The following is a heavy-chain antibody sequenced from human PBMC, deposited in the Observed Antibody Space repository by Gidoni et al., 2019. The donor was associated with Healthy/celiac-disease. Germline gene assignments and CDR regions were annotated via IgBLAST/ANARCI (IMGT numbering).Heavy chain of an antibody. J-gene: IGHJ6*02. Sequence: QVQLVQSGAEVKKPGASVKVSCKASGYTFTSYAMHWVRQAPGQRLEWMGWINAGNGNTKYSQKCQGRVTITRDTSASTAYMELSSLRSEDTAVYYCARDDAYGGYDYYYYGMDVWGQGTTVTVSS. CDR3: ARDDAYGGYDYYYYGMDV. CDR1: GYTFTSYA. V-gene: IGHV1-3*01. CDR2: INAGNGNT. D-gene: IGHD5-12*01.